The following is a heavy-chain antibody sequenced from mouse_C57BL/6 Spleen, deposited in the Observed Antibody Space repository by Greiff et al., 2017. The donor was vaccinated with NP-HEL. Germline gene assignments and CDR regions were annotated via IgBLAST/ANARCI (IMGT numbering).Heavy chain of an antibody. CDR3: ARSYGSSIPYYAMDY. CDR1: GYSFTDYN. CDR2: INPNYGTT. Sequence: EVKLMESGPELVKPGASVKISCKASGYSFTDYNMNWVKQSNGKSLEWIGVINPNYGTTSYNQKFKGKATLTVDQSSSTAYMQLNSLTSEDSAVYYCARSYGSSIPYYAMDYWGQGTSVTVSS. J-gene: IGHJ4*01. D-gene: IGHD1-1*01. V-gene: IGHV1-39*01.